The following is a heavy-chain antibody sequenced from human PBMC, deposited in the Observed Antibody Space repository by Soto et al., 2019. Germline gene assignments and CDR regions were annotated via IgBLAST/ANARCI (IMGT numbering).Heavy chain of an antibody. CDR1: GGSISSSSNY. Sequence: SVTLSLTCIVSGGSISSSSNYWGWIRQPPGEGLEWIGTISHSGSTYYNPSLKSRVTIFADTSKNQFSLKLTSVAAADTAVFYCVGFKVGNMLQYWGQGTLVTVS. CDR2: ISHSGST. V-gene: IGHV4-39*01. CDR3: VGFKVGNMLQY. D-gene: IGHD1-1*01. J-gene: IGHJ1*01.